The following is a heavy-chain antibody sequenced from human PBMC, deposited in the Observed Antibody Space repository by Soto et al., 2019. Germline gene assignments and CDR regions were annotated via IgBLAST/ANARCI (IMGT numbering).Heavy chain of an antibody. CDR1: GGSISSGDYY. V-gene: IGHV4-30-4*01. CDR2: IYYSGST. J-gene: IGHJ3*02. Sequence: QVQLQESGPGLVKPSQTLSLTCTVSGGSISSGDYYWSWIRQPPGKGLEWIGYIYYSGSTYYNPSLKSRVTISVDTSKNQFSLKLSSVTAADTAVYYCARDGVQYYYDSSGYYDDAFDIWGQGTMVTVSS. D-gene: IGHD3-22*01. CDR3: ARDGVQYYYDSSGYYDDAFDI.